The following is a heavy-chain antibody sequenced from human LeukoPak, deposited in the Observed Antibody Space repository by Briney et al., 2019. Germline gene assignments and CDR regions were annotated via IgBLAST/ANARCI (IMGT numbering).Heavy chain of an antibody. CDR1: GFTFNSYA. V-gene: IGHV3-23*01. CDR2: ISASGGST. CDR3: ATQGGNIDY. Sequence: GGSLRLSCAASGFTFNSYAMSWVRQAPGKGLEWVSIISASGGSTYYADSVKGRFTISRDNSKNTLYLQMNSLRAEDTAVYYCATQGGNIDYWGQGTLVTVSS. D-gene: IGHD1/OR15-1a*01. J-gene: IGHJ4*02.